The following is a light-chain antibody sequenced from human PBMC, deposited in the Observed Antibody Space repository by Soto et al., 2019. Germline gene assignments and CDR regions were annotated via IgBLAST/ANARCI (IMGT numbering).Light chain of an antibody. J-gene: IGKJ5*01. CDR1: QSVNSR. CDR3: QQYGTTRIT. CDR2: GAS. V-gene: IGKV3-20*01. Sequence: EIVLTQSPGTLSLSPGERATLSCRASQSVNSRLAWYQHKPGQAPRLLISGASSRATGIPDRFSGSGSATDFTLTISRLEPEDFAVYYRQQYGTTRITFGQGTRLEIK.